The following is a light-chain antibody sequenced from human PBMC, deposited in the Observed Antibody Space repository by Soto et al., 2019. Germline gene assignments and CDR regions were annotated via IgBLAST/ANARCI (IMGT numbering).Light chain of an antibody. V-gene: IGKV3-11*01. CDR3: QQYDNSPL. CDR1: QSVSSY. Sequence: EIVLTQSPATLALSPGERATLSCRASQSVSSYLAWYQQRPGQAPRLLIYDASNRATGVPARFSGSGSGTDFTLTISRLEPEDFAVYYCQQYDNSPLFGQGTKVDIK. J-gene: IGKJ1*01. CDR2: DAS.